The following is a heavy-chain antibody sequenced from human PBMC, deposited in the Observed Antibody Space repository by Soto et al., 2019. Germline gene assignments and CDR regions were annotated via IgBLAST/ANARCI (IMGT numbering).Heavy chain of an antibody. CDR2: IYYSGST. CDR3: AREVAAYCGGDCYQNWFDP. J-gene: IGHJ5*02. CDR1: GGSISSYY. V-gene: IGHV4-59*01. Sequence: PSETLSLTCTVSGGSISSYYWSWIRQPPGKGLEWIGYIYYSGSTNYNPSPKSRVTISVDTSKNQFSLKLSSVTAADTAVYYCAREVAAYCGGDCYQNWFDPWGQGTLVTVSS. D-gene: IGHD2-21*02.